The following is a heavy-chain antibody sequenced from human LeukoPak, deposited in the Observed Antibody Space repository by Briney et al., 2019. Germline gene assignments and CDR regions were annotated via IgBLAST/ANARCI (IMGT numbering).Heavy chain of an antibody. CDR2: IFPGDSET. D-gene: IGHD5-12*01. CDR3: ARRPAYSNTDAFDV. J-gene: IGHJ3*01. CDR1: GYSFSTNW. V-gene: IGHV5-51*01. Sequence: GESLKISRKGSGYSFSTNWIGWVRQMPGKGLEWMGVIFPGDSETRYSPSLQGLVTISADKSINTAYLQWSSLKASDTAMYYCARRPAYSNTDAFDVWGQGTMVSVSS.